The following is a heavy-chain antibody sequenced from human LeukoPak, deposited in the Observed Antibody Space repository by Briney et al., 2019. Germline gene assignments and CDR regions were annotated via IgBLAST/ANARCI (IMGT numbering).Heavy chain of an antibody. CDR3: AKDGDWAFGH. J-gene: IGHJ4*02. CDR1: GFTFSTCG. V-gene: IGHV3-30*02. CDR2: IRNVGNDK. D-gene: IGHD2-21*02. Sequence: GGSLRLSCEASGFTFSTCGMHWVRQAPGKGLEWVAFIRNVGNDKYYADSVKGRFFISRDNSKNTLSLQMNSLRVEDTAVYYCAKDGDWAFGHWAQGTLVSVSS.